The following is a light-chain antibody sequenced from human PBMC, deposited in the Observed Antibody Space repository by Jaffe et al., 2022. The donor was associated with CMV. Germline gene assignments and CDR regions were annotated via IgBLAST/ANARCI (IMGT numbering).Light chain of an antibody. CDR1: NIGSET. Sequence: SYVLTQPPSVSVAPGQTARITCGGNNIGSETVHWYQQKPGQAPLLVIYYNNDRPSGIPERLSGSNSGNTATLTITGVEAGDEADYYCQVWDSNSRHWVFGGGTKLTVL. J-gene: IGLJ3*02. CDR3: QVWDSNSRHWV. V-gene: IGLV3-21*01. CDR2: YNN.